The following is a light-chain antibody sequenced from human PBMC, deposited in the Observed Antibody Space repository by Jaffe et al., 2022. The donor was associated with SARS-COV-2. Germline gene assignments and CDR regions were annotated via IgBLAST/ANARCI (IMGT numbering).Light chain of an antibody. Sequence: SYVLTQPPSLSVAPGQTARISCEGNNIGSKSVHWYRQKPGQAPVLVIYDDTVRPSGIPDRFSGSNSGDTATLTLSRVEAGDEADFYCHVWDSTHERPVFGGGTRLTAL. CDR1: NIGSKS. CDR2: DDT. V-gene: IGLV3-21*02. CDR3: HVWDSTHERPV. J-gene: IGLJ2*01.